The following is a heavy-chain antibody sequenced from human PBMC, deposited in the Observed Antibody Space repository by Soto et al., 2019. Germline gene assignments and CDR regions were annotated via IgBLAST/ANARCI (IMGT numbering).Heavy chain of an antibody. Sequence: KPSETLSLTCTVSGGSISSGGYYWSWIRQHPGKGLEWIGYIYYSGSTYYNPSLKSRVTISVDTSKNQFSLKLSSVTAADTAVYYCARDSRRYFGGDYYYYGMDVWGQGTTVTVSS. D-gene: IGHD3-10*01. CDR3: ARDSRRYFGGDYYYYGMDV. CDR2: IYYSGST. V-gene: IGHV4-31*03. CDR1: GGSISSGGYY. J-gene: IGHJ6*02.